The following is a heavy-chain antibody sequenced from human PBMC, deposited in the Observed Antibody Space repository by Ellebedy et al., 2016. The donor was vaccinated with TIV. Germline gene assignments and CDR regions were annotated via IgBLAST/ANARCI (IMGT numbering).Heavy chain of an antibody. CDR2: ITSDGGTT. Sequence: GESLKISCAASGFTFSSHWMHWVRQGPGKGLVWVSRITSDGGTTAYADSVKGRFTISRDNAKSTLYLQMDSLGAEDTAVDYCVRGAAYRPRYCGMDVWGQGTTVTVSS. J-gene: IGHJ6*02. CDR3: VRGAAYRPRYCGMDV. D-gene: IGHD2-21*01. CDR1: GFTFSSHW. V-gene: IGHV3-74*01.